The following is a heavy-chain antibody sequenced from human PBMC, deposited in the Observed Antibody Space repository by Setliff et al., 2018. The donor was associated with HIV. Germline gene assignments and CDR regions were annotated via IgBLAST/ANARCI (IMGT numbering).Heavy chain of an antibody. CDR3: VTGYNSVWYSVF. CDR2: IYQSGNA. Sequence: PSETLSLTCTVSGGSISSGDYFLSWIRQAPGKGLEWIGCIYQSGNAYYNPSLKSRVTISVDTSRNRFSLKLSSVTAADTAVYYCVTGYNSVWYSVFWGQGILVTVSS. CDR1: GGSISSGDYF. D-gene: IGHD6-13*01. V-gene: IGHV4-30-4*08. J-gene: IGHJ4*02.